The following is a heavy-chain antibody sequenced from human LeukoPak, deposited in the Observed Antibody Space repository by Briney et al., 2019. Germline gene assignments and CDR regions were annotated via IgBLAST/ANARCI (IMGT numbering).Heavy chain of an antibody. CDR1: GGSISSYY. Sequence: SETLSLTCTVSGGSISSYYWGWIRQPPGKGLEWIGYIYYSGSTNYNPSLKSRVTISVDTSKNQFSLRLSSVTAADTAVYYSARLASGSYGPLTPFDYWGQGTLVTVSS. CDR2: IYYSGST. CDR3: ARLASGSYGPLTPFDY. V-gene: IGHV4-59*08. J-gene: IGHJ4*02. D-gene: IGHD1-26*01.